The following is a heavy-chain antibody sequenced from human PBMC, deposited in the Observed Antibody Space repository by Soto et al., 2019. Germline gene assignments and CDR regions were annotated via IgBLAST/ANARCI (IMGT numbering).Heavy chain of an antibody. CDR3: ARVFSSGSGWMYYFDF. CDR2: IYYTGAT. CDR1: SGSISTGNW. J-gene: IGHJ4*02. D-gene: IGHD6-25*01. V-gene: IGHV4-4*02. Sequence: QVELQESGPRLVKSSGTLSLTCEVSSGSISTGNWWSWVRQPPGKGLEWIGEIYYTGATNYNPSLKTRVTMTIDKSKDHFSLILTSATAADMAVYYCARVFSSGSGWMYYFDFWGQGILVSVSS.